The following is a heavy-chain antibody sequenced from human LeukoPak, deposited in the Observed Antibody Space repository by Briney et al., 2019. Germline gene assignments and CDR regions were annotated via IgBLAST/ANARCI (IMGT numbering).Heavy chain of an antibody. CDR2: ISYDGSDK. D-gene: IGHD3-22*01. J-gene: IGHJ6*03. CDR3: ARDGRGHSSGYLGAYYHMDV. CDR1: GFTFSNYG. V-gene: IGHV3-30*03. Sequence: GGSLRLSCAASGFTFSNYGMHWVRQAPGKGLEWVAVISYDGSDKYFADSMKGRFTISRDNAKNTLYLQMNSLRAEDTAVYYCARDGRGHSSGYLGAYYHMDVWGKGTTVTISS.